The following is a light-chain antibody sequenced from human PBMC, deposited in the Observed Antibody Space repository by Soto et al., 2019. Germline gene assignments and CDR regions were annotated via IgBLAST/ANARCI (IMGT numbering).Light chain of an antibody. CDR3: QQHYGTPRT. Sequence: IFVSQSSPALPVSLGEKTTINCKSSRRVIYSPTNENSLAWYQQKPGQPPKLLVYWASTRDSGVPDRFSGSGSGTDFTLTISSLQAEDVAVYSCQQHYGTPRTFGQGTKVDIK. CDR2: WAS. V-gene: IGKV4-1*01. CDR1: RRVIYSPTNENS. J-gene: IGKJ1*01.